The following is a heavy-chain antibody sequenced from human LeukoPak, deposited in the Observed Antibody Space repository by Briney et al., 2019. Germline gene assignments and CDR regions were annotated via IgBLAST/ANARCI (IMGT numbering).Heavy chain of an antibody. J-gene: IGHJ4*02. CDR1: GGSFSGYY. V-gene: IGHV4-34*01. D-gene: IGHD2-8*02. CDR2: INHIGST. Sequence: SETLSLTCAVYGGSFSGYYWSWIRQPPGKGLEWSGEINHIGSTNYNPSLKSRVTISVDPSTNQFSLKMSSVTAADTAVYYCARVGVGGVDYWGQGTLVTVSS. CDR3: ARVGVGGVDY.